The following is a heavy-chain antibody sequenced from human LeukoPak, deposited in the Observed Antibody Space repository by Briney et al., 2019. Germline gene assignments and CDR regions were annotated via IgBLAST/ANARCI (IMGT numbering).Heavy chain of an antibody. D-gene: IGHD2-15*01. CDR3: AGEGLRIIDY. Sequence: GGSLRLSCAASGFTFSTYWMSWVRQAPGKGLEWVANIKQDGSEKYYVDSVKGRFTISRDNAKTSLYLQMNSLRAEDTAVYFCAGEGLRIIDYWGQGTLVTVSS. CDR2: IKQDGSEK. V-gene: IGHV3-7*01. J-gene: IGHJ4*02. CDR1: GFTFSTYW.